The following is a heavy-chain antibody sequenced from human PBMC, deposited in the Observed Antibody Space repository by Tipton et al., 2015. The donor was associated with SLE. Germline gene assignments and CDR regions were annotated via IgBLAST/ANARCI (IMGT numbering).Heavy chain of an antibody. CDR2: INQSGST. Sequence: TLSLTCAVYGGSFSVHYWTWIRQPPGKGLEWIGEINQSGSTNYNPSLKSRVTMSVDTSKNQFSLQLSSVTAADTAVYYCATPGYYGSGSSVAYWGQGMLVTVSS. D-gene: IGHD3-10*01. CDR3: ATPGYYGSGSSVAY. J-gene: IGHJ4*02. CDR1: GGSFSVHY. V-gene: IGHV4-34*01.